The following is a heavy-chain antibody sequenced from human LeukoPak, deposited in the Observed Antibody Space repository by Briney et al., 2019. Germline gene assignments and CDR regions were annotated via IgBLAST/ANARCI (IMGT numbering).Heavy chain of an antibody. D-gene: IGHD3-10*02. J-gene: IGHJ6*04. V-gene: IGHV3-11*04. Sequence: GGSLXXSCAASGFTFSDYYMSWIRQAPGKGLEWVSYISSSGSTIYYADSVKGRFTISRDNAKNSLYLQMNSLRAEDTAVYYXAELGITMIGGVWGKGTTVTISS. CDR3: AELGITMIGGV. CDR2: ISSSGSTI. CDR1: GFTFSDYY.